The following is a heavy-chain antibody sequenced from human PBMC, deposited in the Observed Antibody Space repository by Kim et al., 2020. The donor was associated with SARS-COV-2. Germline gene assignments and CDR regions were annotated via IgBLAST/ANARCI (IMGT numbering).Heavy chain of an antibody. CDR3: AKDFGRYYYYGMNV. CDR2: ISYDGSNK. J-gene: IGHJ6*02. D-gene: IGHD1-26*01. V-gene: IGHV3-30*18. CDR1: GFTFSSYG. Sequence: GGSLRLSCAASGFTFSSYGWHWFRQAPGKGMEWVAVISYDGSNKYYAASVKGRFTIYSDNSKNTLYLQMNSLRAEDTAVYYCAKDFGRYYYYGMNVWRQGTTVTVSS.